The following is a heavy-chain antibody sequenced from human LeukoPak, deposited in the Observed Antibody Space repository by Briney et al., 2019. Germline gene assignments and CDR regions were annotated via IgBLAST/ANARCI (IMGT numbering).Heavy chain of an antibody. CDR2: INHSGST. J-gene: IGHJ6*03. Sequence: SETLSLTCAVYGGSFSGYYWSWIRQPPGKGLEWIGEINHSGSTNYNPSLKSRVTISVDTSKNQFSLKLSSVTAADTAVYYCARGGAYYDILTGYSYYYYYYMDVWGKGTTVTISS. CDR3: ARGGAYYDILTGYSYYYYYYMDV. V-gene: IGHV4-34*01. D-gene: IGHD3-9*01. CDR1: GGSFSGYY.